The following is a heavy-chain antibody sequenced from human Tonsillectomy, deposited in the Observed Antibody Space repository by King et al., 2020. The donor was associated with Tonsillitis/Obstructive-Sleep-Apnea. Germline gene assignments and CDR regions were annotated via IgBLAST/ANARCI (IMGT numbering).Heavy chain of an antibody. J-gene: IGHJ6*02. D-gene: IGHD5-24*01. V-gene: IGHV5-10-1*01. CDR3: ARHLRDVYKYAYYYGMDV. CDR1: GYSFTSYW. Sequence: QLVQSGAEVKKPGESLRISCKGSGYSFTSYWISWVRQMPGKGLEWMGRIEPSESYTNYSPSSQGHTTIPVDKSISTASMKWSSLKASDTAMYYCARHLRDVYKYAYYYGMDVWGQGTTVTVSS. CDR2: IEPSESYT.